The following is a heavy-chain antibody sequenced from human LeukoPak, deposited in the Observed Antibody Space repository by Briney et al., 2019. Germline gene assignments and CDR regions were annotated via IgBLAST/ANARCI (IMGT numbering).Heavy chain of an antibody. V-gene: IGHV4-34*01. CDR2: INHSGST. CDR1: GGSFSGYY. CDR3: AYTPPPVYSSSSSVLGY. Sequence: KPSETLSLTCAVYGGSFSGYYWSWIRQPPGKGLEWIGEINHSGSTNYNPSLKSRVTISVDTSKNQFSLKLSSVTAADTAVYYCAYTPPPVYSSSSSVLGYWGQGTLVTVSS. D-gene: IGHD6-6*01. J-gene: IGHJ4*02.